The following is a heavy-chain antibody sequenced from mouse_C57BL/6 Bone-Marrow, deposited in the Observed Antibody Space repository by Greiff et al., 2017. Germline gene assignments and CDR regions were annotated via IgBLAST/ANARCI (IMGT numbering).Heavy chain of an antibody. CDR2: IYPRSGNN. CDR1: GYTFTSYG. D-gene: IGHD1-1*01. J-gene: IGHJ1*03. V-gene: IGHV1-81*01. CDR3: ARLYDYGRDWYFDV. Sequence: QVQLQQSGAELARPGASVKLSCKASGYTFTSYGISWVKQRTGQGLEWIGEIYPRSGNNYYNEKFKGKATLTADKSSSTAYMELRSLTSEDSAVYFCARLYDYGRDWYFDVWGTGTTVTGSS.